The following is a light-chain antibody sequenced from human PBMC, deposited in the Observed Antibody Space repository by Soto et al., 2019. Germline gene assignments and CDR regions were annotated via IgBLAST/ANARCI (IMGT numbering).Light chain of an antibody. CDR1: SRDVGSYNL. Sequence: QSVLTQPASVSGSPGQSITISCTGTSRDVGSYNLVSWYQQHPGKAPKLIIYEGTKRPSGLSNRFSGSKSGNTASLTISGLQAEDEADYYCCSYAGSTTVVFGGGTKLTVL. CDR3: CSYAGSTTVV. J-gene: IGLJ3*02. V-gene: IGLV2-23*03. CDR2: EGT.